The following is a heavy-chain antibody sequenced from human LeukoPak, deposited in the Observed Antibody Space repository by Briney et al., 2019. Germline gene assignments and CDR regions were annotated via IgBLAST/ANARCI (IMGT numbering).Heavy chain of an antibody. CDR3: VRDIQWRFDP. Sequence: GASVKVSCKACGYIFTSYGISWVRQAPGQGLEWMGWISTNKGNTNYAQRLQGRATMTTDTSTSTAYMELRSLRSDDTAIYYCVRDIQWRFDPWGQGTLVTVSS. CDR1: GYIFTSYG. V-gene: IGHV1-18*01. D-gene: IGHD2-8*01. J-gene: IGHJ5*02. CDR2: ISTNKGNT.